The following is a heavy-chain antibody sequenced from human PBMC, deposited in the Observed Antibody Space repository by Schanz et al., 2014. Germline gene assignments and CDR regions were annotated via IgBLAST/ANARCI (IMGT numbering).Heavy chain of an antibody. D-gene: IGHD6-19*01. CDR1: GFTFSHYW. Sequence: EVHLVESGGGLVQPGGSLRLSCAASGFTFSHYWLSWVRQTPGKRLEWVANIRQDGSAKFYVDSVNSRFAISRDNAENSVYLQMNSLRAEDTAVYYCAKDVRPVANTVHFYYMDVWGQGTMVTVSS. CDR3: AKDVRPVANTVHFYYMDV. V-gene: IGHV3-7*03. J-gene: IGHJ3*01. CDR2: IRQDGSAK.